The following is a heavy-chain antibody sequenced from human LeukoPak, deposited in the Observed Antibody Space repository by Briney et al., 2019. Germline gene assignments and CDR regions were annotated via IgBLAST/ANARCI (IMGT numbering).Heavy chain of an antibody. CDR1: DFSVGSNY. Sequence: GGSLRLSCAASDFSVGSNYMTWVRQAPGKGLEWVSLIYSVGTTFYADSVKGRFTISRDTSKNTLYLQMNSLRAEDTAVYYCAKDFYYYDSSESWSESTAEIDYWGQGTLVTVSS. J-gene: IGHJ4*02. V-gene: IGHV3-53*01. CDR2: IYSVGTT. D-gene: IGHD3-22*01. CDR3: AKDFYYYDSSESWSESTAEIDY.